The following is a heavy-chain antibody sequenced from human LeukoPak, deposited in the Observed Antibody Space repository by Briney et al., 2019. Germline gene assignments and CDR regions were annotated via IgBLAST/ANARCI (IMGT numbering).Heavy chain of an antibody. V-gene: IGHV3-48*03. CDR1: GFTFSSYE. CDR3: ARDPEYCSGGSHYRYNWFDP. Sequence: PGGSLRLSCAASGFTFSSYEMNWVRQAPGKGLEWVSYLSSSGSTIYYADSVKGQFTLSRDNAKKSLSVQFNSLRADATAVDFGARDPEYCSGGSHYRYNWFDPWDQGTLVNGSS. J-gene: IGHJ5*02. D-gene: IGHD2-15*01. CDR2: LSSSGSTI.